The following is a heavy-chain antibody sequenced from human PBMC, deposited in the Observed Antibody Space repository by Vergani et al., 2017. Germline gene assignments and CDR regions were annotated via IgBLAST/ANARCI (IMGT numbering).Heavy chain of an antibody. CDR1: GYTFTGYY. Sequence: QVQLVQSGAEVKKPGASVKVSCKASGYTFTGYYMHWVRQAPGQGLEWMGWINPNSGGTNYAQKFQGRVTTTRDTSISTAYMELSRLRSDDTAVYYCARSTRRVVPAAIVFGMDVWGQGTTVTVSS. CDR2: INPNSGGT. D-gene: IGHD2-2*02. CDR3: ARSTRRVVPAAIVFGMDV. V-gene: IGHV1-2*02. J-gene: IGHJ6*02.